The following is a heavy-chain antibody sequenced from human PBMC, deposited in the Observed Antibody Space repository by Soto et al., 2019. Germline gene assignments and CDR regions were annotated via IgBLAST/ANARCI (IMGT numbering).Heavy chain of an antibody. Sequence: QVQLVQSGAEVKKPGASVKVSCKASGYTFTSYAMHWVRQAPGQRLEWMGWINAGNGNTGYAQKFQGRVTMTRNTSISTAYMELSSLRSEDTAVYYCARVGIAAGFDPWGQGTLVTVSS. CDR3: ARVGIAAGFDP. D-gene: IGHD6-13*01. CDR2: INAGNGNT. J-gene: IGHJ5*02. CDR1: GYTFTSYA. V-gene: IGHV1-3*01.